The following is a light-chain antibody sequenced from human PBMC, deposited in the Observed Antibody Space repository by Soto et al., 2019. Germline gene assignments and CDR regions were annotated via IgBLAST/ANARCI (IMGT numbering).Light chain of an antibody. CDR2: GAS. CDR1: QSVRSK. V-gene: IGKV3-15*01. CDR3: QHYSTWLWT. J-gene: IGKJ1*01. Sequence: EIVMTQSPATLSVSPGERATHSCRASQSVRSKLAWYQQKPGQGPRLLIYGASSRATGIPARFSGSGSGTEFTLTISSLQSEDFAVYYCQHYSTWLWTFGQGTKVEIK.